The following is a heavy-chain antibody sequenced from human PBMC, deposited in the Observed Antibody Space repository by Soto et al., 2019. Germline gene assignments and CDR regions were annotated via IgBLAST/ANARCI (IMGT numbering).Heavy chain of an antibody. J-gene: IGHJ3*02. CDR2: TSYEESKK. V-gene: IGHV3-30*18. CDR3: AKVSYGYVDAFDI. Sequence: GGSLRLSCAASGFTFSTYGMHWVRQAPGKGLEWVAVTSYEESKKYYADSVKGRFTISRDNSKNTLYLQMNSLRAEDTAMYYCAKVSYGYVDAFDIWGQGTMVTVSS. D-gene: IGHD5-18*01. CDR1: GFTFSTYG.